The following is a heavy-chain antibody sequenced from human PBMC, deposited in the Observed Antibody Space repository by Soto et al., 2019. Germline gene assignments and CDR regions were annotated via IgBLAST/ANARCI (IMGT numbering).Heavy chain of an antibody. CDR1: GGSISSGDYY. CDR3: ARDNGEQLWPRA. D-gene: IGHD5-18*01. J-gene: IGHJ5*02. CDR2: IYYSGST. Sequence: SETLSLTCTVSGGSISSGDYYWSWIRQPPGKGLEWIGYIYYSGSTYYNPSLKSRVTISVDTSKNQFSLKLSSVTAADTAVYYCARDNGEQLWPRAWGQGTLVTVSS. V-gene: IGHV4-30-4*01.